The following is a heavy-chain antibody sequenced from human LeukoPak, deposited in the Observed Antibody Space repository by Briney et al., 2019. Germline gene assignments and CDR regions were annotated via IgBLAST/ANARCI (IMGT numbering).Heavy chain of an antibody. J-gene: IGHJ3*01. CDR1: GYTFTGYY. CDR2: INPSGGST. V-gene: IGHV1-46*01. CDR3: ARGPSEYSSSSDTLDV. Sequence: VASVKVSCKASGYTFTGYYMHWVRQAPGQGPEWMGIINPSGGSTSYAQKFQVRVTMTRDMSTSTVYMELSSLRSEDTAVYYCARGPSEYSSSSDTLDVWGQGTMVTVSS. D-gene: IGHD6-6*01.